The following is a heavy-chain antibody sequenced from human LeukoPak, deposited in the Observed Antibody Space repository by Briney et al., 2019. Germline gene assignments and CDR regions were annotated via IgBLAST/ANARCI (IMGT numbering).Heavy chain of an antibody. V-gene: IGHV3-48*03. D-gene: IGHD3-22*01. J-gene: IGHJ3*02. CDR3: ARDRPYYYDNSERAGRAFDI. Sequence: PGGSLRLSCAASGFTFSSYEMNWVRQAPGKGLEWVSYISSSGSTIYYADSVKGRFTISRDNAKNSLYLQMNSLRAEDTAVYYCARDRPYYYDNSERAGRAFDIWGQGTMVTVSS. CDR2: ISSSGSTI. CDR1: GFTFSSYE.